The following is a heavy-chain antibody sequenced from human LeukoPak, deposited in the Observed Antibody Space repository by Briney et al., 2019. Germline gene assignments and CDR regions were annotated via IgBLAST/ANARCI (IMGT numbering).Heavy chain of an antibody. D-gene: IGHD1-26*01. Sequence: GGSLRLSCAASGFTFSNYWMHWIRQVPGKGLVWVSHIKYDGSATNYADSVKGRFTISRDNAKNSLYLQMNSLRAEDTALYYCARVGDYDYWGQGTLVTVSS. V-gene: IGHV3-74*01. CDR3: ARVGDYDY. CDR2: IKYDGSAT. J-gene: IGHJ4*02. CDR1: GFTFSNYW.